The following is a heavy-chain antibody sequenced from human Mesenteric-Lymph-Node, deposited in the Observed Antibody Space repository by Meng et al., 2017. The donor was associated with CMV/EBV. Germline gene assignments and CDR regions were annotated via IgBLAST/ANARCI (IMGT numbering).Heavy chain of an antibody. CDR2: IYGGDIT. CDR3: AGESGLPNGMDV. J-gene: IGHJ6*02. Sequence: GESLKISCAASGFTFSSYAMSWVRQAPGKGLEWVAVIYGGDITYYADSVKGRFTISRDDSMNTVFLQMNTLRAEDTAVYYCAGESGLPNGMDVWGHGTTVTVSS. V-gene: IGHV3-53*01. D-gene: IGHD4-11*01. CDR1: GFTFSSYA.